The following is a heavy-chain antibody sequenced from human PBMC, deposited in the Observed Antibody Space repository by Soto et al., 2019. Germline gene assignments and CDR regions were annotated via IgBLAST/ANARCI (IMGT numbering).Heavy chain of an antibody. CDR1: GGSISNSANH. V-gene: IGHV4-31*03. J-gene: IGHJ5*02. CDR3: AKGVRGVPNWFDP. Sequence: QVQLQESGPGLVRPSQTLSLSCTVPGGSISNSANHWSWIRQHPGEGLEWIGYIYYSGGTYYSPSLKGRVTMSIDASKNQFSLKLSSVTAADTAVYYCAKGVRGVPNWFDPWGQGTLVTVSS. CDR2: IYYSGGT. D-gene: IGHD3-10*01.